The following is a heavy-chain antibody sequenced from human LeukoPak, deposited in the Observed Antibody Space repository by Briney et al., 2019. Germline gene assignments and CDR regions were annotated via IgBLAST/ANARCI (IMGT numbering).Heavy chain of an antibody. D-gene: IGHD3-10*01. CDR1: GGSISGFY. CDR2: IYTSGST. J-gene: IGHJ6*03. Sequence: PSETLSLTCTVSGGSISGFYWSWIRQPPGKGLEWIGYIYTSGSTNYNPSLKSRVTMSIDTSKNQFSLKLSSVTAADTAVYYCARRMGRRFGERYYYYHYMDVWGKGTTVTISS. CDR3: ARRMGRRFGERYYYYHYMDV. V-gene: IGHV4-4*08.